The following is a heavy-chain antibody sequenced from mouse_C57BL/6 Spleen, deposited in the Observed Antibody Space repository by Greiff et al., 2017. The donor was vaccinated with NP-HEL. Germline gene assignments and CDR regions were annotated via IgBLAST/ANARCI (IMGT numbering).Heavy chain of an antibody. CDR3: ARQTGKGAMDY. CDR2: INPGSGGT. V-gene: IGHV1-54*01. D-gene: IGHD4-1*01. J-gene: IGHJ4*01. Sequence: VQLQQSGAELVRPGTSVKVSCKASGYAFTNYLIEWVKQRPGQGLEWIGVINPGSGGTNYNEKFKGKATLTADKSSSTAYMQLSSLTSENSAVYFCARQTGKGAMDYWGQGTSVTVSS. CDR1: GYAFTNYL.